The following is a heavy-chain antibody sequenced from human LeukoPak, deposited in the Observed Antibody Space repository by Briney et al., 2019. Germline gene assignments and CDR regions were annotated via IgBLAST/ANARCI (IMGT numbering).Heavy chain of an antibody. CDR1: GYIYY. CDR2: INPKSGDT. J-gene: IGHJ3*01. V-gene: IGHV1-2*02. D-gene: IGHD3-3*01. Sequence: ASVEVFCKASGYIYYFHWVRQAPGQGLEWMGWINPKSGDTNYAQKFQGRVTMTRDTSINTAYMELNSLRSDDTAVYYCARYDSVSFGAFDLWGQGTMVTVSS. CDR3: ARYDSVSFGAFDL.